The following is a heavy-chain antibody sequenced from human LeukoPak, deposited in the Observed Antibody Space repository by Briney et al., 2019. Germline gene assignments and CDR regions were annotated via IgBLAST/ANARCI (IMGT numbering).Heavy chain of an antibody. D-gene: IGHD4-23*01. CDR3: ARYYGGNSGGNWDY. Sequence: GGSLRLSCAASGFTFSSYSMNWVRQAPGKGLEWVSYISSSSSTIYYADSVKGRFTISRDNAKNSLYLQMNSLRAEDTAVNYCARYYGGNSGGNWDYWGQGTLVTVSS. J-gene: IGHJ4*02. CDR1: GFTFSSYS. V-gene: IGHV3-48*01. CDR2: ISSSSSTI.